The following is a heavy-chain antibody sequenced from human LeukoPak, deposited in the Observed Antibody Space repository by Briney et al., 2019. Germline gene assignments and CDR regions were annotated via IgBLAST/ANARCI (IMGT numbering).Heavy chain of an antibody. D-gene: IGHD5-18*01. Sequence: ASVKVSCKASGYTFTSYGISWVRQAPGQGLEWMGRINPNSGGTNYAQKFQGRVTMTRDTSISTAYMELSRLRSDDTAVYYCARGYSYGYDMWGQGTLVTVSS. V-gene: IGHV1-2*06. J-gene: IGHJ4*02. CDR3: ARGYSYGYDM. CDR1: GYTFTSYG. CDR2: INPNSGGT.